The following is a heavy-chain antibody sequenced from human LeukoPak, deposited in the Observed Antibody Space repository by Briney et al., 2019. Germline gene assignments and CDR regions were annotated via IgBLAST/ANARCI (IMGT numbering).Heavy chain of an antibody. CDR2: ISGSGGST. J-gene: IGHJ6*04. CDR1: GFTFSSYA. D-gene: IGHD3-10*02. CDR3: AELGITMIGGV. V-gene: IGHV3-23*01. Sequence: GGSLRLSCAASGFTFSSYAMSWIRQAPGKGLEWVSAISGSGGSTYYADSVKGRFTISRDNAKNSLYLQMNSLRAEDTAVYYCAELGITMIGGVWSKGTTVTISS.